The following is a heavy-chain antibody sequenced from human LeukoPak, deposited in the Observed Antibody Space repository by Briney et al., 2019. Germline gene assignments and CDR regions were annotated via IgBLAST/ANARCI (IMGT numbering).Heavy chain of an antibody. J-gene: IGHJ6*03. CDR3: ARAVVAATLRNYYYMDV. D-gene: IGHD2-15*01. Sequence: GGSLRLSCAASGFFFDNYSMNWVRQAPGKGLEWVSSISVSSTHIYYADSVKGRFTVSRDYAKKSVYLQMNSLRAEDTAVYYCARAVVAATLRNYYYMDVWGKGTTVTVSS. V-gene: IGHV3-21*01. CDR1: GFFFDNYS. CDR2: ISVSSTHI.